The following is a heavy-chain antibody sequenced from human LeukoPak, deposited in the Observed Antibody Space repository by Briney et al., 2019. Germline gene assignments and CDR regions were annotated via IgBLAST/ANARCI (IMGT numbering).Heavy chain of an antibody. CDR2: ISAYNGNT. D-gene: IGHD3-10*01. CDR3: AREAYYYGSGSSIIDY. J-gene: IGHJ4*02. CDR1: GYTFTSYG. Sequence: ASVKVSCKASGYTFTSYGISWVRQAPGQGLEWMGWISAYNGNTNYAQKLQGRVTMTTDTSTSTAYMELRSLRSDDTAVYCCAREAYYYGSGSSIIDYWGQGTLVTVSS. V-gene: IGHV1-18*01.